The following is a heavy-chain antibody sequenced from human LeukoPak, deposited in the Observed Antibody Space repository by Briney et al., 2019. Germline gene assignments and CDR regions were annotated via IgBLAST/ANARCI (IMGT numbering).Heavy chain of an antibody. CDR3: ARGKGDFPIDY. J-gene: IGHJ4*02. D-gene: IGHD3-10*01. CDR1: GGSFSGYY. Sequence: PSETLSLTCAVYGGSFSGYYWSWIRQPPGKGLEWIGEINHSGSTNYNPSLKSRVTISVDTSKNQFSLKLSSVTAADTAVYYCARGKGDFPIDYWGQGTLVTVSS. CDR2: INHSGST. V-gene: IGHV4-34*01.